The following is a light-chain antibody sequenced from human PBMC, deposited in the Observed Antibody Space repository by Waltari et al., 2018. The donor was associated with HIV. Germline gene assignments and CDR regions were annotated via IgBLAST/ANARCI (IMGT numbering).Light chain of an antibody. CDR1: SSDVGGYNY. CDR2: DVS. Sequence: QSALTQPASVSGSPGQSITISCTGTSSDVGGYNYVSWYQQHPGKAPKFMIYDVSSRPSGVSNRFSGSKSGNTASLTISGLQAEDEADYYCSSYTKSSTLVVFGGGTKLTVL. V-gene: IGLV2-14*03. J-gene: IGLJ2*01. CDR3: SSYTKSSTLVV.